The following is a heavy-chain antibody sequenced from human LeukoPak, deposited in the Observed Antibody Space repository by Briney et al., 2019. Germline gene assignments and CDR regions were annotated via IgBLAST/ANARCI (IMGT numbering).Heavy chain of an antibody. CDR2: IYYSGST. CDR3: ARGSIVGATYYFDY. V-gene: IGHV4-39*01. Sequence: PSETLSVTCAVSGGSISSSNRWSWVRQPTGKGLEWIRSIYYSGSTYYNPSLKSRVTISVDTSKNQFSLKLSSVTAADTAVYYCARGSIVGATYYFDYWGQGTLVTVSS. CDR1: GGSISSSNR. D-gene: IGHD1-26*01. J-gene: IGHJ4*02.